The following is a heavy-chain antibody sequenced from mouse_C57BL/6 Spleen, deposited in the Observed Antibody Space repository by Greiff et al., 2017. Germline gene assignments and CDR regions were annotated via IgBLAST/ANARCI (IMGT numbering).Heavy chain of an antibody. Sequence: VQLQQPGAELVRPGSSVKLSCKASGYTFTSYWMHWVKQRPIQGLEWIGNIDPSDSETHYNQKFKDKATLTVDKSSSTAYMQLSSLTSEDSAVYYCGIYYDYDWFAYWGQGTLVTVSA. V-gene: IGHV1-52*01. CDR2: IDPSDSET. J-gene: IGHJ3*01. CDR1: GYTFTSYW. D-gene: IGHD2-4*01. CDR3: GIYYDYDWFAY.